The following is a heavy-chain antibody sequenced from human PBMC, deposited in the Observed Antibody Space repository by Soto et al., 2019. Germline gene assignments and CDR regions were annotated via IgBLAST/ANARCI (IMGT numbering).Heavy chain of an antibody. CDR1: GFTFSSYG. CDR3: AKDRGSYYHDSSAYFQH. J-gene: IGHJ1*01. V-gene: IGHV3-30*18. CDR2: ISYDGSNK. Sequence: QVQLVESGGGVVQPGRSLRLSCAASGFTFSSYGMHWVRQAPGKGLEWVAVISYDGSNKYYTDSVKGRFTISRDNSKNTLYLQINSLRAEDTAVYYCAKDRGSYYHDSSAYFQHWGQGTLVIVSS. D-gene: IGHD3-22*01.